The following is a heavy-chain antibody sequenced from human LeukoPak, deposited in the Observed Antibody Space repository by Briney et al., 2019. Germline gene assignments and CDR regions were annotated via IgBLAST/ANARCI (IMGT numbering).Heavy chain of an antibody. D-gene: IGHD3-22*01. CDR2: ISGSGGST. CDR1: GFTFSSYA. J-gene: IGHJ6*02. CDR3: AKFGGRAVYYYDSSGYSAYYGMDV. V-gene: IGHV3-23*01. Sequence: PGGSLRLSCAASGFTFSSYAMSWVRQAPGKGLEWVSAISGSGGSTYYADSVKGRFTISRDNSKNTLYLQMNSLRAEDTAVYYCAKFGGRAVYYYDSSGYSAYYGMDVWGQGTTVTISS.